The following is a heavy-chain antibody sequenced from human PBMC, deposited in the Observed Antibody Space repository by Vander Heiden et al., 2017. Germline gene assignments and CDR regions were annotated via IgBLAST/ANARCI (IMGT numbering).Heavy chain of an antibody. Sequence: QVQLVESGGGVVQPGRSLRLSCAASGFPFSGYGMHWVRQAPGKGLGWVAVIWYDGSNKYYADSVKGRFTISRDNSKNTLYLQMNSLRAEDTAVYYCARDGAARGAFDIWGQGTMVTVSS. CDR3: ARDGAARGAFDI. V-gene: IGHV3-33*01. J-gene: IGHJ3*02. CDR2: IWYDGSNK. D-gene: IGHD6-6*01. CDR1: GFPFSGYG.